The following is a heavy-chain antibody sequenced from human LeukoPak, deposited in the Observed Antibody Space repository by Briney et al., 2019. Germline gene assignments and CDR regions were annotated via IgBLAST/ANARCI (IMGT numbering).Heavy chain of an antibody. Sequence: SVKVSCKASGGTFSSYAISWVRQAPGQVLEWMGRIIPILGIANYAQKFQGRVTITADKSTSTAYMELSSLRSEDTAVYYCARDEDGDYQRRYYYYGMDVWGQGTTVTVSS. CDR3: ARDEDGDYQRRYYYYGMDV. CDR2: IIPILGIA. V-gene: IGHV1-69*04. D-gene: IGHD4-17*01. J-gene: IGHJ6*02. CDR1: GGTFSSYA.